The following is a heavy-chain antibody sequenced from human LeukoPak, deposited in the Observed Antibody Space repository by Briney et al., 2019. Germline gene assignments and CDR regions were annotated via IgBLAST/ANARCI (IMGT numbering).Heavy chain of an antibody. CDR2: VFHSGTT. CDR3: ARDNRRFCSRTSCYVFDY. CDR1: GGSFSAYY. V-gene: IGHV4-34*12. J-gene: IGHJ4*02. D-gene: IGHD2-2*01. Sequence: SETLSLTCAVYGGSFSAYYWSWIRQPPGKGLEWIGEVFHSGTTKYNPSLRSRVTISVDNCKNQFSLKLSSVTAADTAVYYCARDNRRFCSRTSCYVFDYWGQGSLVTVSS.